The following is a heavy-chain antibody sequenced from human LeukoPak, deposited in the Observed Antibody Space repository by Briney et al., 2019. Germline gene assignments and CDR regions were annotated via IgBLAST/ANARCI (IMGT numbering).Heavy chain of an antibody. D-gene: IGHD3-9*01. V-gene: IGHV3-48*04. CDR2: ISSSSSTI. CDR3: ARDPILTGYGFDY. Sequence: GGSLRLSCAASGFTVSSNYMSWVRQAPGKGLEWVSYISSSSSTIYYADSVKGRFTISRDNAKNSLYLQMNSLRAEDTAVYYCARDPILTGYGFDYWGQGTLVTVSS. CDR1: GFTVSSNY. J-gene: IGHJ4*02.